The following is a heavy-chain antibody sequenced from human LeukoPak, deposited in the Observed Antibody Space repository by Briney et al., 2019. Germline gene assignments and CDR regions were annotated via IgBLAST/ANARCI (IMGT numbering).Heavy chain of an antibody. D-gene: IGHD4-23*01. V-gene: IGHV4-59*01. CDR2: IYYSGST. Sequence: PSETLSLTCSVSGGSISSYYWSWIRQPPGKGLEWIGYIYYSGSTNYNPSLKSRVTISVDTSKNQFSLKLSSVTAADTAVYYCARIEDYGGNSVNYWGQGTLVTVSS. J-gene: IGHJ4*02. CDR3: ARIEDYGGNSVNY. CDR1: GGSISSYY.